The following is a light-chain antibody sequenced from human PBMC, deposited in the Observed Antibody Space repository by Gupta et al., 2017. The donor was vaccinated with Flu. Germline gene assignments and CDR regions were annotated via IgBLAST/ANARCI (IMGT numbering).Light chain of an antibody. V-gene: IGLV1-40*01. Sequence: QFVLTQPPSASGAPGQRVTIPCTGSTSNIGAGYDVHWYQQVPGRAPKRLIFGNNNRPSGVADRFSGSKSGTSASLAIAGLQAEDEADYYCQSYDNSLSGSKVFGGGTKLTVL. CDR1: TSNIGAGYD. CDR2: GNN. CDR3: QSYDNSLSGSKV. J-gene: IGLJ3*02.